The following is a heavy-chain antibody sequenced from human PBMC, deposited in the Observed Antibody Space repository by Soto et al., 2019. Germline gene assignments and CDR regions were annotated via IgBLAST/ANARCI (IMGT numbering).Heavy chain of an antibody. CDR3: AHKHAATWLFDY. V-gene: IGHV2-5*02. Sequence: QITLKESGPTLVKPTQTLTLTCTFSGFSLTSGGVGVAWIRQPPGKAPEWLALIYGDDDKRFRPSLKNRLSTTRDNSRNGVVLKMTKMDPVDTATFFCAHKHAATWLFDYWGQGILVTVSP. CDR1: GFSLTSGGVG. CDR2: IYGDDDK. D-gene: IGHD2-2*01. J-gene: IGHJ4*02.